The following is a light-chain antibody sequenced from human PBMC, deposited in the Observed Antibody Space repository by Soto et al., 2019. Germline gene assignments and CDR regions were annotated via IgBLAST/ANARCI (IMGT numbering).Light chain of an antibody. J-gene: IGKJ1*01. CDR2: GAS. CDR1: QSISSN. Sequence: ETVMTQSPATLSVSPGERATLSCRASQSISSNLAWYQQKPGQAPRLLIYGASTRATGIPARFTGSGSGTEFTLTISSLQSEDFAVYYCQHYNYWPPKTFGQGTKVEMK. CDR3: QHYNYWPPKT. V-gene: IGKV3-15*01.